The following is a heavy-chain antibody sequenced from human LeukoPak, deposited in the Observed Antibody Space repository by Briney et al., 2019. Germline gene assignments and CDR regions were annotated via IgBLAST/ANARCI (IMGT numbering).Heavy chain of an antibody. D-gene: IGHD4-11*01. V-gene: IGHV3-23*01. J-gene: IGHJ4*02. CDR1: GFTFSSYA. Sequence: PGGSLRLSCAASGFTFSSYAMSWVRQAPGKGLEWVSAISGSGGSTYYADSVKGRFTISRDNAKNSLYLQMNSLRAEDTAVYYCARDPYSGLFDYWGQGTLITVSS. CDR3: ARDPYSGLFDY. CDR2: ISGSGGST.